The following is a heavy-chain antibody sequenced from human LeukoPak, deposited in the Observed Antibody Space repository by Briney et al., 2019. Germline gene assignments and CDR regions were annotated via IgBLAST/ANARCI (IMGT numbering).Heavy chain of an antibody. CDR2: FSTGGST. Sequence: GGSLRLSCAASGLTVSRHYMTWVRQAPGKGLEWLSVFSTGGSTNYADSVKGRFTISRDSSKNTLFLQMNSLRADDTAVYYCARDDYYDSSGLDYWGQGTLVTVSS. CDR3: ARDDYYDSSGLDY. CDR1: GLTVSRHY. V-gene: IGHV3-53*01. J-gene: IGHJ4*02. D-gene: IGHD3-22*01.